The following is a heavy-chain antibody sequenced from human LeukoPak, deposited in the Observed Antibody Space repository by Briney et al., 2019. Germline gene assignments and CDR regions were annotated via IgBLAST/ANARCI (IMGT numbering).Heavy chain of an antibody. Sequence: PGGSLRLSCAASGFTVSTNYMSWVRQAPGKGLDWVSLIYSGGGTYYADYVKGRFTISRDNSRNTLSLHMNSLRVDDTAVYYCARGFRSVTTWGYFDYWGQGALVTVSS. V-gene: IGHV3-66*01. CDR2: IYSGGGT. CDR3: ARGFRSVTTWGYFDY. D-gene: IGHD4-17*01. J-gene: IGHJ4*02. CDR1: GFTVSTNY.